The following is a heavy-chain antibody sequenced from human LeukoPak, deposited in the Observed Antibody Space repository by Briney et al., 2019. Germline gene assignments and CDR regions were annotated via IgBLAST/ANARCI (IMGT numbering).Heavy chain of an antibody. CDR1: GFDLSTYE. CDR3: ARGDPHADL. V-gene: IGHV3-48*03. CDR2: ITISGHTK. J-gene: IGHJ5*02. Sequence: GGSLRLSCAASGFDLSTYEMNWVRQAPGKGLEWIADITISGHTKNYADSVKGRFTISRDNARTSLYLQMNSLRVEDTGVYYCARGDPHADLWGQGTMITFS.